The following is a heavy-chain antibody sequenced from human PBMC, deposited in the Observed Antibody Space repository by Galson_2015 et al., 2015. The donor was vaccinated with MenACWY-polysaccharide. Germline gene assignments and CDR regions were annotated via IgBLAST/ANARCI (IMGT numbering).Heavy chain of an antibody. CDR1: GFTFSSYA. V-gene: IGHV3-23*01. D-gene: IGHD2-2*01. CDR2: ISGSGGST. CDR3: AKDLSPAAMESKYYFDY. J-gene: IGHJ4*02. Sequence: SLRLSCAASGFTFSSYAMSWVRQAPGKGLEWVSAISGSGGSTYYADSVKGRFTISRDNSKNTLYLQMNSLRAEDTAVYYCAKDLSPAAMESKYYFDYWGQGTLVTVSS.